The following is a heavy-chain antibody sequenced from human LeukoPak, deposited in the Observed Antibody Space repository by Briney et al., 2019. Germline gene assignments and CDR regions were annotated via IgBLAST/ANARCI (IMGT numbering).Heavy chain of an antibody. CDR3: AKESGYDVDFDY. CDR2: ISGSGDST. Sequence: GGSLRLSCAASGFTFTSHAMSWVRQAPGKGLEWVSIISGSGDSTYYADSVKGRFTISRDNSKNTLYLQMNSLRADDAAVYYCAKESGYDVDFDYWGQGTLATVSS. D-gene: IGHD5-12*01. V-gene: IGHV3-23*01. J-gene: IGHJ4*02. CDR1: GFTFTSHA.